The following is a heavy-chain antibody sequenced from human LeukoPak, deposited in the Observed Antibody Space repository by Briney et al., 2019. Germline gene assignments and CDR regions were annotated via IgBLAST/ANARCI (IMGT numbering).Heavy chain of an antibody. CDR1: GFTFSSYA. CDR2: ISGYGGST. J-gene: IGHJ4*02. V-gene: IGHV3-23*01. Sequence: GGSLRLSCAASGFTFSSYAMSWVRQAPGKGLEWVSAISGYGGSTYYADSVKRRFTISRDNSKNTLYLQMNSLRAEDTAVYYCAKDEAADRYIYWGQGTLVTVSS. D-gene: IGHD6-13*01. CDR3: AKDEAADRYIY.